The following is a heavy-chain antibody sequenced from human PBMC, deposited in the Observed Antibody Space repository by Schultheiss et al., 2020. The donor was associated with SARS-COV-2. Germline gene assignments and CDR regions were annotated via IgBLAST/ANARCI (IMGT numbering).Heavy chain of an antibody. CDR1: GFTFSSYA. CDR2: ISGSGGST. D-gene: IGHD5-12*01. Sequence: GGSLRLSCAASGFTFSSYAMSWVRQAPGKGLEWVSAISGSGGSTYYADSVKGRFTISRDNAKNSLYLQMNSLRAEDTAVYYCARLSGYEGFFDYWGQGTLVTVSS. V-gene: IGHV3-23*01. J-gene: IGHJ4*02. CDR3: ARLSGYEGFFDY.